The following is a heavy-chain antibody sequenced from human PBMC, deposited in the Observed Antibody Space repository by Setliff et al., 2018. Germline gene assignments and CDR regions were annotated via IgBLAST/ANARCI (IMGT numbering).Heavy chain of an antibody. V-gene: IGHV1-69*05. Sequence: SVKVSCKASGDTFSTYALSWVRQAPGQGLEWMGGIIPLLETAKYAQKFQGRVTITTDTSTSAAYMELRSLRSEDTAVYYCVRVTSGRLDFDYWGQGTPVTVSS. CDR3: VRVTSGRLDFDY. CDR2: IIPLLETA. J-gene: IGHJ4*02. CDR1: GDTFSTYA. D-gene: IGHD6-19*01.